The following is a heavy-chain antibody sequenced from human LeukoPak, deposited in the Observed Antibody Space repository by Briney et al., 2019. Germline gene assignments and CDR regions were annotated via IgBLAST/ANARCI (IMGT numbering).Heavy chain of an antibody. J-gene: IGHJ4*02. Sequence: GESLKISCTGSGYTFRYYWIGWVRQMPGKGLEWMGIIYPDDSDTRYSPSFQGQVTNSADKSISTAYLQWSSLKASDTAMYYCARTEQWLISYYFDYWGQGTLVTVSS. CDR2: IYPDDSDT. CDR1: GYTFRYYW. V-gene: IGHV5-51*01. D-gene: IGHD6-19*01. CDR3: ARTEQWLISYYFDY.